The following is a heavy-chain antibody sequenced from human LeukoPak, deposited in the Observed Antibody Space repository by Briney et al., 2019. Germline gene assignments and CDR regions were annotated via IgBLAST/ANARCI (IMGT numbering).Heavy chain of an antibody. V-gene: IGHV4-4*02. D-gene: IGHD3-9*01. J-gene: IGHJ6*03. CDR2: IFHSGIT. CDR3: ARTYYDILTGYYSYYYYYMDV. Sequence: SETLSLTCAVSGGSISSSNWWSWVRQPPGKGLEWIGDIFHSGITSYNPSLKSRLTISIDKSKNQFSLRLKSVTAADTAVYYCARTYYDILTGYYSYYYYYMDVWGKGTTVIISS. CDR1: GGSISSSNW.